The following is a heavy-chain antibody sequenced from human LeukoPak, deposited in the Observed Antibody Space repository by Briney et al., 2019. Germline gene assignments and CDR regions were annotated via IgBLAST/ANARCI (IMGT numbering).Heavy chain of an antibody. CDR3: ASQVVVAATVAFDI. CDR2: IYSGGST. V-gene: IGHV3-53*01. CDR1: GFTVSSNY. Sequence: GGSLRLSCAASGFTVSSNYMSWVRQAPGKGLEWVSVIYSGGSTYYADSVKGRFTISRDNSKNTLYLQMNSLRAEDTAVYYCASQVVVAATVAFDIWVQGTMVTVSS. J-gene: IGHJ3*02. D-gene: IGHD2-15*01.